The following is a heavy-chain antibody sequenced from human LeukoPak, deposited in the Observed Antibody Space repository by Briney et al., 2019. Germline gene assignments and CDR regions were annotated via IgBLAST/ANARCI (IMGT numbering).Heavy chain of an antibody. CDR3: ARDPYPGYYYYGMDV. CDR1: GGTFSSYA. CDR2: TIPIFGTA. Sequence: SVTVSCTASGGTFSSYAISWVRQAPGQGLEWMGGTIPIFGTANYAQKFQGRVTITADESTSTAYMELSSLRSEDTAVYYCARDPYPGYYYYGMDVWGQGTTVTVSS. J-gene: IGHJ6*02. V-gene: IGHV1-69*01.